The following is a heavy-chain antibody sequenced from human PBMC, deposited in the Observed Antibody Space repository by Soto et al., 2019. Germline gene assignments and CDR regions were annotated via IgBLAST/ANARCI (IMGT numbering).Heavy chain of an antibody. CDR1: GFTFSNYW. D-gene: IGHD3-22*01. V-gene: IGHV3-74*01. J-gene: IGHJ4*02. CDR3: GRGGSSYNYDSSGHRAKLDY. CDR2: INSDGSIT. Sequence: EVQLVESGGGLVQPGGSLRLSCAASGFTFSNYWMHWVRQVPGKGLVWVSRINSDGSITSYADSVKGRFTISRDNAKNTLYLQMNSLRGEDTAVFYCGRGGSSYNYDSSGHRAKLDYWGQGTLVTVSS.